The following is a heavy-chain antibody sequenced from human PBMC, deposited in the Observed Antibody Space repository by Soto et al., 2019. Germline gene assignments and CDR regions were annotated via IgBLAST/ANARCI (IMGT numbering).Heavy chain of an antibody. J-gene: IGHJ4*02. V-gene: IGHV3-49*04. CDR1: GFTFGAYG. CDR3: VRAVCGNDCPPSSFDF. D-gene: IGHD1-1*01. CDR2: IRSKAYSRTT. Sequence: GVSLRLSCTSSGFTFGAYGVSWVRQAPGKGLEWVGFIRSKAYSRTTEYAASVRGRFTISRDDSNNIAYLQMNSLKTEDTGLYYCVRAVCGNDCPPSSFDFWGLGTLVTVSS.